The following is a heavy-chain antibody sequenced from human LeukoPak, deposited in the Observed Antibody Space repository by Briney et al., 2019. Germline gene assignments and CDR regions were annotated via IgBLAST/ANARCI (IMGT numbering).Heavy chain of an antibody. CDR2: INHSGST. V-gene: IGHV4-34*01. CDR1: GGSFSGYY. D-gene: IGHD5-18*01. Sequence: TSETLSLTCAVYGGSFSGYYWSWIRQPPGKGLEWIGEINHSGSTNYNPSLKSRVTISVDTSENQFSLKLSSVTAADTAVYYSARGNNRGVGVVDTFDYWGQGTLVTVSS. CDR3: ARGNNRGVGVVDTFDY. J-gene: IGHJ4*02.